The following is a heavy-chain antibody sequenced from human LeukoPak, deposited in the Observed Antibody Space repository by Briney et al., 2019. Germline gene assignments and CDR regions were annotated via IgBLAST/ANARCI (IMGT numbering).Heavy chain of an antibody. D-gene: IGHD2-2*01. Sequence: PSETLSLTCTVSGGSISSSSYYWGWIRQPPGKGLEWIGSIYYSGSTYYNPSLKSRVTISVDTSKNQFSLKLSSVTAADTAVYYCARDWISIVVVPAAPYGMDVWGQGTTVTVSS. CDR1: GGSISSSSYY. CDR3: ARDWISIVVVPAAPYGMDV. V-gene: IGHV4-39*07. J-gene: IGHJ6*02. CDR2: IYYSGST.